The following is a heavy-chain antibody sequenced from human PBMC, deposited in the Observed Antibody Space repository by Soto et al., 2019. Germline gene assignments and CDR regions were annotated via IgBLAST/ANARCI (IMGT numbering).Heavy chain of an antibody. CDR3: AKDDSLWFVEARQGGMDV. Sequence: QVQLVESGGGVVQPGRSLRLSCAASGFTFSSYGMHWVRQAPGKGLEWVAVISYDGSNKYYADSVKGRFTISRDNSKNTLYLQMNSLRAEDTAVYYCAKDDSLWFVEARQGGMDVWGQGTTVTVSS. D-gene: IGHD3-10*01. CDR2: ISYDGSNK. V-gene: IGHV3-30*18. J-gene: IGHJ6*02. CDR1: GFTFSSYG.